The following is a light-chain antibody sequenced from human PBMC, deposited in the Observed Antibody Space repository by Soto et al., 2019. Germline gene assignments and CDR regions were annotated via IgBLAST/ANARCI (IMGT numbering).Light chain of an antibody. J-gene: IGLJ1*01. V-gene: IGLV2-8*01. CDR2: EVT. CDR3: SSYAGSNNFDV. CDR1: SSDVGGYNY. Sequence: QSALTQPPSASGSPGQSVIISCTGTSSDVGGYNYVSWYQQHPGKAPKLVIYEVTKRPSGVPDRFSGSKSGNTASLTVSGLQAEDEADYYCSSYAGSNNFDVFGPGTKLTVL.